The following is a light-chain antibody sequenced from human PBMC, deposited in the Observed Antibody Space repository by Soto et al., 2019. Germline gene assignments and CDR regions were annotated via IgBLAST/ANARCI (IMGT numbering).Light chain of an antibody. CDR2: AAT. CDR3: QQSYSTPPT. J-gene: IGKJ1*01. V-gene: IGKV1-39*01. CDR1: QSISSY. Sequence: DIQMTPSPSSLSASVGDRVTITCRASQSISSYLNWYQQKPGKAPKLLIHAATSLQSGVTSRFSGSGSGTDVTLTISSLQPEDFATYYCQQSYSTPPTFGQGTKVEIK.